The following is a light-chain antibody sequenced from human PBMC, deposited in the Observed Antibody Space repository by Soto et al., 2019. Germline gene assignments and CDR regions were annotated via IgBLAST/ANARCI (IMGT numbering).Light chain of an antibody. J-gene: IGLJ3*02. V-gene: IGLV3-9*01. Sequence: SYELTQPLSVSVALGQTARITCGGNNIGRKNVHWYQVNPGQAPVLVIYRDSNRPSGIPERFSGSNSGNTATLAISGAQDGDDSDYYCQGWDSGSVVFGGGTKLTVL. CDR1: NIGRKN. CDR3: QGWDSGSVV. CDR2: RDS.